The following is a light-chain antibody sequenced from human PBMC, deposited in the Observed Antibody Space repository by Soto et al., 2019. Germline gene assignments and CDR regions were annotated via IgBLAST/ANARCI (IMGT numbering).Light chain of an antibody. CDR3: QQNYNTPRT. CDR2: DAS. Sequence: ILLTQSPGTISLSPGGGSPLSCRASQSVSYYLAWYQQKPGQAPRLLIYDASSRATGVPDRFSGSGSGTDFTLTISSLQPEDFATYYCQQNYNTPRTFGQGTKVDIK. J-gene: IGKJ1*01. V-gene: IGKV3-11*01. CDR1: QSVSYY.